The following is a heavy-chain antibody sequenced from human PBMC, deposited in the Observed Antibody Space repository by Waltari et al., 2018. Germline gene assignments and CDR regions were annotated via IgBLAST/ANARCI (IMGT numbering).Heavy chain of an antibody. Sequence: QVQLVESGGGVVQPGGSLRLSCAASGFTFSSYGMHWVRQAPGKGLEGVAFIRYDGSNKYYADSVKGRFTISRDNSKNTLYLQMNSLRAEDTAVYYCAKDLMATITFDYWGQGTLVTVSS. CDR1: GFTFSSYG. J-gene: IGHJ4*02. CDR2: IRYDGSNK. CDR3: AKDLMATITFDY. D-gene: IGHD5-12*01. V-gene: IGHV3-30*02.